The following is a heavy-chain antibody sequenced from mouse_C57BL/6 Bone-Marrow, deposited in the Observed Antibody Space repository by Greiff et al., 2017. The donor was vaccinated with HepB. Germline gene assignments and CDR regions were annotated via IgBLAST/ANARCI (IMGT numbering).Heavy chain of an antibody. CDR2: INYDGSST. J-gene: IGHJ2*01. D-gene: IGHD1-1*01. CDR1: GFTFSDYY. Sequence: EVKLVESEGGLVQPGRSMKLSCTASGFTFSDYYMAWVRQVPEKGLEWVANINYDGSSTYYLDSLKSRFIISRDNAKNILYLQMSSLKSEDTATYYCARGPLLLQTPYFDYWGQGTTLTVSS. CDR3: ARGPLLLQTPYFDY. V-gene: IGHV5-16*01.